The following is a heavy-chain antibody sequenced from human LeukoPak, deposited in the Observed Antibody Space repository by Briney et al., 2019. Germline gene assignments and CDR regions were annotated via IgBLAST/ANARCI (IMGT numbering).Heavy chain of an antibody. CDR3: ARRDHIAGRLDY. Sequence: GGSLRLSCAASGFTFSSYSMNWVRQAPGKGLEWISYISSSSATIYYADSAEGRFTISRDTAKNSLDLQMNSLRVEDTAIYYCARRDHIAGRLDYWGQGTLVTVSS. CDR1: GFTFSSYS. J-gene: IGHJ4*02. CDR2: ISSSSATI. D-gene: IGHD6-6*01. V-gene: IGHV3-48*04.